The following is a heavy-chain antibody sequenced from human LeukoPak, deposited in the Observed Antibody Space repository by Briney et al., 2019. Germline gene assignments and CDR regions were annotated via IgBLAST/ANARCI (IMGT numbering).Heavy chain of an antibody. CDR3: ARARGDGSGSYYPYFDY. V-gene: IGHV4-59*01. CDR2: IYYSGST. CDR1: GGSISSYY. J-gene: IGHJ4*02. D-gene: IGHD3-10*01. Sequence: SEILSLTCTVSGGSISSYYWSWIRQPPGKGLEWIGYIYYSGSTNYNPSLKSRVTISVDTSKNQFSLKLSSVTAADTAVYYCARARGDGSGSYYPYFDYWGQGTLVTVSS.